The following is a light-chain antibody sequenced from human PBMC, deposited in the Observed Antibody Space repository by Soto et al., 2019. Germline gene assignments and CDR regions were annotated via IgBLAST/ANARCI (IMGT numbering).Light chain of an antibody. J-gene: IGKJ1*01. CDR2: KAS. V-gene: IGKV1-5*03. Sequence: DSQMTQSPSALSASVGYKVTITSRASQSISSWLAWYQQKPGKASKLVIYKASSLESGVPSRFSGSGSGTEFTLTITCLQPDDFASNYCQQYNSNWTCGHGTKV. CDR3: QQYNSNWT. CDR1: QSISSW.